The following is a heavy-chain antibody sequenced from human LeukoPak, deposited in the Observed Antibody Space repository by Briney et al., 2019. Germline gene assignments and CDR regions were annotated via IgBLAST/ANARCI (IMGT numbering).Heavy chain of an antibody. CDR3: AKVARSSSWSYYFDY. CDR2: ISGTGGST. J-gene: IGHJ4*02. D-gene: IGHD6-13*01. CDR1: GFTVSDYY. V-gene: IGHV3-23*01. Sequence: GGSLRLSCVASGFTVSDYYMSWVRQAPGKGLEWVSGISGTGGSTDYADSVKGRFTISRDNSKSTLYLQMNSLSAEDTALYYCAKVARSSSWSYYFDYWGQGTLVTVSS.